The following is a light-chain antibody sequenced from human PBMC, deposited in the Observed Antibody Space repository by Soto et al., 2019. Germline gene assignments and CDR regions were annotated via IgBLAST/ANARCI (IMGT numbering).Light chain of an antibody. CDR2: WAS. CDR1: QSVLYSSNNKNY. Sequence: DILMTHSPDSLAVSLGERATMNCKSSQSVLYSSNNKNYLAWYQQKPGQPPKLLIYWASTRESGVPDRFSGSGSGTDFTLTISSLQAEDVAVYYCQQYYSTPPAFGGGTKVDIK. V-gene: IGKV4-1*01. CDR3: QQYYSTPPA. J-gene: IGKJ4*01.